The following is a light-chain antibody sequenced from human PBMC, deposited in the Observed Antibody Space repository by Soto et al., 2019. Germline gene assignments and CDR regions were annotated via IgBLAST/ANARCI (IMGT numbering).Light chain of an antibody. CDR1: ESISSY. Sequence: DIQMTQSPSSLSASVGDRVTITCRASESISSYLNWYELKPGKAPKTLLYDASSLQSGVPSRFSGSGSGTDFPLTISSLQPEDFATYSWQQSYSTPHTFGGGTKVEIK. J-gene: IGKJ4*01. CDR2: DAS. CDR3: QQSYSTPHT. V-gene: IGKV1-39*01.